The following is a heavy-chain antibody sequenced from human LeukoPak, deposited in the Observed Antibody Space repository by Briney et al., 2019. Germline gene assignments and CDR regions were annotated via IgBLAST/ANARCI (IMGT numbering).Heavy chain of an antibody. CDR2: IIPILGIA. J-gene: IGHJ3*02. V-gene: IGHV1-69*04. D-gene: IGHD3-10*01. CDR3: ARVSGREFLHDAFDI. Sequence: ASVKVSCKASGGTFSSYAISWVRQAPGQGLEWMGRIIPILGIANYAQKLQGRVTITADKSTSTAYMELSSLRSEDTAVYYCARVSGREFLHDAFDIWGQGTMVTVSS. CDR1: GGTFSSYA.